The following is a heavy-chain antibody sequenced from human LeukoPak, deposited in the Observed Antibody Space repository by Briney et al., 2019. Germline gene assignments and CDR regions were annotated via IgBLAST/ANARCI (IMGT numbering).Heavy chain of an antibody. Sequence: GGSLRLSCAASGFTLSSYWMHWVRKAPGEGLVWVSRISSDGSSTSYADSVKGRFTISRDNAKNTVYLQMNSLRAEDTAVYYCARDPYSSGLDSFDIWGQGTIVTVSS. V-gene: IGHV3-74*01. CDR3: ARDPYSSGLDSFDI. CDR1: GFTLSSYW. D-gene: IGHD6-19*01. J-gene: IGHJ3*02. CDR2: ISSDGSST.